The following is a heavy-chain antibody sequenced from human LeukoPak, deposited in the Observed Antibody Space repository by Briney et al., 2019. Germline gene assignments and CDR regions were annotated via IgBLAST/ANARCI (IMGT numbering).Heavy chain of an antibody. CDR3: ASGIGDYDILTLRGRGLSYYYYMDV. D-gene: IGHD3-9*01. V-gene: IGHV4-61*02. Sequence: PSETLSLTCTVSGGSISSGSYYWSWIRQPAGKGLEWIGRIYTSGSTNYNPSLKSRVTISVDTSKNQFSLKLSSVTAADTAVYYCASGIGDYDILTLRGRGLSYYYYMDVWGKGTTVTISS. J-gene: IGHJ6*03. CDR1: GGSISSGSYY. CDR2: IYTSGST.